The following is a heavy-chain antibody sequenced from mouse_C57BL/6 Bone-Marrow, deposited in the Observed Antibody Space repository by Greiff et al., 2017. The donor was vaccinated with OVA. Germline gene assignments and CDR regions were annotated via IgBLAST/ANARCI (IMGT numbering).Heavy chain of an antibody. CDR2: INPYNGGT. J-gene: IGHJ3*01. Sequence: VQLKQSGPVLVKPGASVKMSYKASGYTFTDYYMNWVKQSHGKSLEWIGVINPYNGGTSYNQKFKGKATLTVDKSSSTAYMELNSLTSEDSAVYYCARLRRYPAWFAYWGQGTLVTVAA. CDR3: ARLRRYPAWFAY. CDR1: GYTFTDYY. V-gene: IGHV1-19*01. D-gene: IGHD1-1*01.